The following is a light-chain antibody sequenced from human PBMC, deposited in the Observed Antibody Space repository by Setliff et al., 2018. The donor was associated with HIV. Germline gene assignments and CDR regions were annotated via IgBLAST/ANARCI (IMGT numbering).Light chain of an antibody. CDR1: SSNIGSNS. J-gene: IGLJ1*01. CDR3: AAWDDSLNAFYV. V-gene: IGLV1-44*01. Sequence: QSVLTQPPSASGTPGQRVTISCSGSSSNIGSNSVNWYQQLPGTAPKLLIYSNNQRPSGIPARFSGSKSGTSASLAISGLQSEDEADYYCAAWDDSLNAFYVLGTGTKVTVL. CDR2: SNN.